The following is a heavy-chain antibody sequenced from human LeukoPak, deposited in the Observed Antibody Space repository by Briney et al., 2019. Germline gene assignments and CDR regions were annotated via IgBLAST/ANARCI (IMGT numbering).Heavy chain of an antibody. Sequence: ASVKASCKASGYTFTGYYMHWVRQAPGQGLEWMGWINPNSGGTNYAQKFQGRVTMTRDTSISTAYMELSRLRSDDTAVYYCARDFSSWYVFDYWGQGTLVTVSS. CDR2: INPNSGGT. CDR1: GYTFTGYY. D-gene: IGHD6-13*01. CDR3: ARDFSSWYVFDY. J-gene: IGHJ4*02. V-gene: IGHV1-2*02.